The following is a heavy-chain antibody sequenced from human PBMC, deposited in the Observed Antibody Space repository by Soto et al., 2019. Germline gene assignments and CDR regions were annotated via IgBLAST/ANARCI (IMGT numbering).Heavy chain of an antibody. D-gene: IGHD6-19*01. CDR3: ASTRYSSGWYGTNFDY. CDR2: IYYSGST. Sequence: PSETLSLTCTVSGGSISSYYWSWIRQPPGKGLEWIGYIYYSGSTNYNPSLKSRVTISVDTSKNQFSLKLSFVTAADTAVYYCASTRYSSGWYGTNFDYWGQGTLVTVSS. CDR1: GGSISSYY. J-gene: IGHJ4*02. V-gene: IGHV4-59*08.